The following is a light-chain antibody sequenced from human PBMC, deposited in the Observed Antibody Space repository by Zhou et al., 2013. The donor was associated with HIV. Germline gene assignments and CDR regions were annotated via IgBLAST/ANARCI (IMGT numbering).Light chain of an antibody. J-gene: IGKJ4*01. Sequence: EIVLTQSPGTLSLSPGERATLSCRASENVGNSLAWYQQKPGQAPRLLIYDISNRATAIPTRFSGSGSGTDFTLTISSLEPEDFAVYYCQQRSNWPLTFGGGTKVEIK. CDR1: ENVGNS. V-gene: IGKV3-11*01. CDR3: QQRSNWPLT. CDR2: DIS.